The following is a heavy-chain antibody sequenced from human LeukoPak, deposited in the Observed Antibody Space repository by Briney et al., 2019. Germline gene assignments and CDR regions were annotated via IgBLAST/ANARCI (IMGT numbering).Heavy chain of an antibody. Sequence: PGRSLRLSCAASGFTFSDYAMHWVRQAPGKGLEWVSRIHSDGRSTDYADSVKGRFTISRDNAKNTLSLRMNGLTADDTAVYFCARGGPTAFYYYAMDVWGQGTTVTVSS. V-gene: IGHV3-74*01. CDR1: GFTFSDYA. CDR3: ARGGPTAFYYYAMDV. J-gene: IGHJ6*02. CDR2: IHSDGRST.